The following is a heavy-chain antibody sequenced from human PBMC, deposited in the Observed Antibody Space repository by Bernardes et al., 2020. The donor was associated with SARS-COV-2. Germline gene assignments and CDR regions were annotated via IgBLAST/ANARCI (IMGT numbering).Heavy chain of an antibody. CDR2: ISSSSSYI. Sequence: GGSLRLSCAASGFTFSSYSMNWVRQAPGKGLEWVSSISSSSSYIYYADSVKGRFTISRDNAKNSLYLQMNSLRAEDTAVYYCARVPVTYYYYGMDVGGQGTTVTVSS. CDR3: ARVPVTYYYYGMDV. D-gene: IGHD4-17*01. J-gene: IGHJ6*02. CDR1: GFTFSSYS. V-gene: IGHV3-21*01.